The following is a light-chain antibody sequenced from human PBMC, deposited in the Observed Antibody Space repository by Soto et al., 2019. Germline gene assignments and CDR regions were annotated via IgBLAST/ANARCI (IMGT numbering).Light chain of an antibody. CDR3: SSYAGINNVGV. V-gene: IGLV2-8*02. CDR2: EVN. J-gene: IGLJ1*01. Sequence: QSVLTQPPSASRSPGQSVTISCTGTSSDVGGYKYVSWYQQHPGKAPKLMIFEVNKRPSGVPDRFSGSKSGNTASLTVSGLQAEDEADYYCSSYAGINNVGVFGTGTKVTVL. CDR1: SSDVGGYKY.